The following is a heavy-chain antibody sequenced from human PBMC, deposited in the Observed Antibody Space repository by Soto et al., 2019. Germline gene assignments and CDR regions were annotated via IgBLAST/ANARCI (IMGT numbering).Heavy chain of an antibody. J-gene: IGHJ4*02. CDR3: ARWRSSGWHYYFDY. Sequence: SETLSLTCAVSGYTISSGYYWGCIRQPPGKGLEWIWSIYHSGSTYYNPSLKSRVTISVDTSKNQFSLKLSSVTAADTAVYYCARWRSSGWHYYFDYWGQGNMITVSS. CDR1: GYTISSGYY. CDR2: IYHSGST. V-gene: IGHV4-38-2*01. D-gene: IGHD6-19*01.